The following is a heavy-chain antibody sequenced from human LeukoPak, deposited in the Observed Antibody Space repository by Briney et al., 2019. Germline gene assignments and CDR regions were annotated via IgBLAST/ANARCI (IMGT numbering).Heavy chain of an antibody. J-gene: IGHJ4*02. CDR3: ARVHPDGYSYLYHYFDY. Sequence: SETLSLTCTVSGGSIRSGDYYWSWIRQPPGKGLEWIGYIYYSGSAYYNPSLNSRVTISVDMSKNQFSLRLSSATAADTAVYYCARVHPDGYSYLYHYFDYWGQGTLVTVSA. CDR1: GGSIRSGDYY. CDR2: IYYSGSA. D-gene: IGHD5-24*01. V-gene: IGHV4-30-4*01.